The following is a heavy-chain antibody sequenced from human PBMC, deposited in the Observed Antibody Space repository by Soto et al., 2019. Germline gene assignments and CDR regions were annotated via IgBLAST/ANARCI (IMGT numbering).Heavy chain of an antibody. D-gene: IGHD3-3*01. CDR2: IYYSGSS. V-gene: IGHV4-59*01. Sequence: QVQLQESGPGLVKPSETLSLTCTVSGGSISSYYWSWMRQPPGKGLEWIGYIYYSGSSNYNPSLTCCVTISGATSKHQISLKRSSVTAAATAVYYCARAVPAALATAELLEWLLYNWYFGLWGRGTLVTVSS. J-gene: IGHJ2*01. CDR3: ARAVPAALATAELLEWLLYNWYFGL. CDR1: GGSISSYY.